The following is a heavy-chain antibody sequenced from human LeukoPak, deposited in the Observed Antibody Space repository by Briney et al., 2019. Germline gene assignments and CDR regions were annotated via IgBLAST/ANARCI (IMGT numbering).Heavy chain of an antibody. Sequence: GGSLRLSCAASGFTFSTYAMSWVRQAPGKGLEWVSVIYSGGSTYYADSVKGRFTISRDNSKNTLYLQMNSLRAEDTAVYYCASLYGMDVWGQGTTVTVSS. CDR2: IYSGGST. CDR3: ASLYGMDV. J-gene: IGHJ6*02. V-gene: IGHV3-66*01. CDR1: GFTFSTYA.